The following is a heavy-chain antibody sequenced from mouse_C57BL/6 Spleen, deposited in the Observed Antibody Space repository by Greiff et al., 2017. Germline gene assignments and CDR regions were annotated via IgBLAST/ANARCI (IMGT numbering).Heavy chain of an antibody. CDR1: GYTFTSYW. D-gene: IGHD2-3*01. Sequence: VQLQQPGAELVKPGASVKMSCKASGYTFTSYWITWVKQRPGQGLEWIGDIYPGSGSTNYNEKFKSKATLTVDTSSSTAYMQLSSLTSEDSAVYYCARSDGLYYYAMDDWGQGTSVTVSS. J-gene: IGHJ4*01. CDR3: ARSDGLYYYAMDD. V-gene: IGHV1-55*01. CDR2: IYPGSGST.